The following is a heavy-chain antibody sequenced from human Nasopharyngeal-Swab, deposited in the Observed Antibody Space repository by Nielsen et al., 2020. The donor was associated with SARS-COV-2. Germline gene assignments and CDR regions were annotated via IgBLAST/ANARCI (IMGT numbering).Heavy chain of an antibody. Sequence: GGSLRLSCAASGFTVSSNYMSWVRQAPGKGLEWVSVIYSGGSTYYADSVKGRFTISRDNSKNTLYLQMNSLRAEDTAVYYCARGGVVVVAATNYYYGMDVWGQGTTVTVSS. CDR2: IYSGGST. J-gene: IGHJ6*02. CDR1: GFTVSSNY. V-gene: IGHV3-53*01. D-gene: IGHD2-15*01. CDR3: ARGGVVVVAATNYYYGMDV.